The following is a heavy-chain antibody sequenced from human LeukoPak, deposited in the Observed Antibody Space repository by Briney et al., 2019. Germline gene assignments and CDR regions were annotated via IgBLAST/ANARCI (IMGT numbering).Heavy chain of an antibody. CDR2: IYYGGST. V-gene: IGHV4-39*01. Sequence: SETLSLTCTVSGGSIRRSAYYWGWIRQPPGKGLEWFGSIYYGGSTYYNPSLKSRVTISIDTSKNQFSLNLTSVTAAASGVYYCAKSSGMVIHNWFDSWGQGTLVTVSS. J-gene: IGHJ5*01. D-gene: IGHD3-3*01. CDR1: GGSIRRSAYY. CDR3: AKSSGMVIHNWFDS.